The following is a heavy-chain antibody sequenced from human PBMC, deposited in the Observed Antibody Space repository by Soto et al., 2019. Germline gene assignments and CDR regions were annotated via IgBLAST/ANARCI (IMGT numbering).Heavy chain of an antibody. V-gene: IGHV3-23*01. CDR2: ISGSGGST. CDR1: GFTFSSYA. Sequence: GGSLRLSCAASGFTFSSYAMSWVRQAPGKGLEWVSAISGSGGSTYYADSVKGRFTISRDNSKNTLYLQMNSLRAEDTAVYYCAKGDGAAAGILYYYYYGMDVWGQGTTVTVSS. J-gene: IGHJ6*02. CDR3: AKGDGAAAGILYYYYYGMDV. D-gene: IGHD6-13*01.